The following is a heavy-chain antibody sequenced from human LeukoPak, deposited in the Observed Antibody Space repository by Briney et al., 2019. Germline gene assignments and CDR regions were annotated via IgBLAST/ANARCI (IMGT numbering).Heavy chain of an antibody. CDR3: ARCFFYYYDSSGYYYMDV. V-gene: IGHV1-46*01. D-gene: IGHD3-22*01. Sequence: ASVKVSCKASGYTFTSYYMHWVRQAPGQGLEWMGIINPSGGSTSYAQKFQGRVTMTRDMSTSTAYMELSSLRSEDTAVYYCARCFFYYYDSSGYYYMDVWGKGTTVTISS. J-gene: IGHJ6*03. CDR2: INPSGGST. CDR1: GYTFTSYY.